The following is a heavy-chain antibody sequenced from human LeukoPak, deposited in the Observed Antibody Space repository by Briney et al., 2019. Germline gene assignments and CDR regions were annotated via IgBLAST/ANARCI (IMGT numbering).Heavy chain of an antibody. CDR3: ARGSSWYYFNY. V-gene: IGHV3-53*01. Sequence: GGSLRLSCAASGFTVSSNYMSWVRQAPGKGLEWVSVIYSGGSTYYADSVKGRFTISRDNSKNTLYLQMNSLRAEDTAVYYCARGSSWYYFNYWGQGTLVTVSS. J-gene: IGHJ4*02. D-gene: IGHD6-13*01. CDR2: IYSGGST. CDR1: GFTVSSNY.